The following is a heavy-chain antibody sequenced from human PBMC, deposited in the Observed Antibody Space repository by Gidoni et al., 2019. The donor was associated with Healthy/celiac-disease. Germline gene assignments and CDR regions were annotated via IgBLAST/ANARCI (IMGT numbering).Heavy chain of an antibody. CDR3: AKAHCWGLDCSSTSWFDY. J-gene: IGHJ4*02. V-gene: IGHV3-9*01. CDR2: ISWNSGSI. CDR1: GFTFDDYA. Sequence: EVQLVESGGGLVQPGRSLRLSCAASGFTFDDYALHWVRQAPGKGLECVSGISWNSGSIGYADSVKGRFTISRDNAKNSLYLQMNSLRAEDTALYYCAKAHCWGLDCSSTSWFDYWGQGTLVTVSS. D-gene: IGHD2-2*01.